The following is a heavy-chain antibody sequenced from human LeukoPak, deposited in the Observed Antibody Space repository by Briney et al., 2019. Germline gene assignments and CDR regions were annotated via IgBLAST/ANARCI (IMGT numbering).Heavy chain of an antibody. CDR2: ISYSGST. V-gene: IGHV4-30-4*08. D-gene: IGHD2-15*01. CDR3: ARWWVWGSTGGFDY. Sequence: SETLSLTCTVSGGSISSGDYYCSWIRQPPGKGLEWIGYISYSGSTYYNPSLKSRVTISVDTSKNQFALELSDMPAADRGVYCCARWWVWGSTGGFDYWGQGTLVTVSS. CDR1: GGSISSGDYY. J-gene: IGHJ4*02.